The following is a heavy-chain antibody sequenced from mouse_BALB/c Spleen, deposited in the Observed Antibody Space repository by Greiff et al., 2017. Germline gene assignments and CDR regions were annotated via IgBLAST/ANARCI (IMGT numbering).Heavy chain of an antibody. CDR3: ARDAFAY. CDR1: GFTFSSYA. Sequence: DVHLVESGGGLVKPGGSLKLSCAASGFTFSSYAMSWVRQSPEKRLEWVAEISSGGSYTYYPDTVTGRFTISRDNAKNTLYLEMSSLRSEDTAMYYCARDAFAYWGQGTLVTVSA. V-gene: IGHV5-9-4*01. CDR2: ISSGGSYT. J-gene: IGHJ3*01.